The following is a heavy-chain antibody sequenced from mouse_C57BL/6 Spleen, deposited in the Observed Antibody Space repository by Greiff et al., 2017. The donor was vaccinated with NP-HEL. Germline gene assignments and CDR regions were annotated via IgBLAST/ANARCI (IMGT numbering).Heavy chain of an antibody. Sequence: DVMLVESGGGLVKPGGSLKLSCAASGFTFSDYGMHWVRQAPEKGLEWVAYISSGSSTIYYADTVKGRFTISRDNAKNTLFLQMTSLRSEDTAMYYCARPPYGGMDYWGQGTSVTVSS. J-gene: IGHJ4*01. D-gene: IGHD1-1*02. V-gene: IGHV5-17*01. CDR1: GFTFSDYG. CDR3: ARPPYGGMDY. CDR2: ISSGSSTI.